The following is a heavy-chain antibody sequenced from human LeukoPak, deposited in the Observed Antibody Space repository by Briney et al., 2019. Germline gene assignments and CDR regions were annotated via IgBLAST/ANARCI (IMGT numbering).Heavy chain of an antibody. J-gene: IGHJ5*01. CDR3: ASNTNYYENTGHYVLDS. CDR1: GGTFSTYA. D-gene: IGHD3-22*01. CDR2: ITPILGTA. V-gene: IGHV1-69*01. Sequence: GSSVKVSCKASGGTFSTYAISWVRQAPGQGLEWMGGITPILGTANYAQKFKGRVTITADEFTGTAYMELSSLRSEDTAVFYCASNTNYYENTGHYVLDSWGQGTLVTVSS.